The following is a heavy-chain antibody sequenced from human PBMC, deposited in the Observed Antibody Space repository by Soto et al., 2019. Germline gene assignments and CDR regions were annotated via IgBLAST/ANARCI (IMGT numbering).Heavy chain of an antibody. D-gene: IGHD3-9*01. Sequence: ASVKVSCKASGGTFSSYAISWVRQAPGQGLEWMGGIIPIFGAANYAQKFQGRVTITADESTSTAYMELSSLRSEDTAVYYCARANYDILTGSPPVGYYYYGMDVWGQGTTVTVSS. CDR1: GGTFSSYA. V-gene: IGHV1-69*13. J-gene: IGHJ6*02. CDR2: IIPIFGAA. CDR3: ARANYDILTGSPPVGYYYYGMDV.